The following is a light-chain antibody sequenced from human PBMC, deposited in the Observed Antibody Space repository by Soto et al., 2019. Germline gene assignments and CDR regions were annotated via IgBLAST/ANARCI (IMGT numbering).Light chain of an antibody. V-gene: IGKV1-39*01. Sequence: DIEMTQSPSSLSASVGDRVTITCRASQSISSYLNWYQQKPGKAPKLLIYAASSLPSGVPSRFSGSGSGTDFTLTISSLQPEDFAVYYCQQSYSTPLTFGGGTKVEIK. CDR3: QQSYSTPLT. J-gene: IGKJ4*01. CDR1: QSISSY. CDR2: AAS.